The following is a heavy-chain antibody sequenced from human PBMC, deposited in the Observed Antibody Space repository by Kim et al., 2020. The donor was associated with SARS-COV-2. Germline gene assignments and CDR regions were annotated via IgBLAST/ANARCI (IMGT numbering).Heavy chain of an antibody. Sequence: AQKLQGRVTMTTDTSTSTAYMELRSLRSDDTAVYYCARVGFWNDSPQDVWGQGTTVTVSS. V-gene: IGHV1-18*01. D-gene: IGHD1-1*01. J-gene: IGHJ6*02. CDR3: ARVGFWNDSPQDV.